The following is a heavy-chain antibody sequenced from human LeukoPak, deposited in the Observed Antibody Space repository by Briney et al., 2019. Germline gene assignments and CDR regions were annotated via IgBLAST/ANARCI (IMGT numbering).Heavy chain of an antibody. J-gene: IGHJ6*02. D-gene: IGHD3-3*01. CDR2: ISSSSSYI. V-gene: IGHV3-21*01. Sequence: GGSLRLSCAASGFTFSSYSMNWIRQAPGKGLEWVSSISSSSSYIYYADSVKGRFTISRDNAKNSLYLQMNSLRAEDTAVYYCARERVKYITIFGVVNLTLYYYYGMDVWGQGTTVTVSS. CDR3: ARERVKYITIFGVVNLTLYYYYGMDV. CDR1: GFTFSSYS.